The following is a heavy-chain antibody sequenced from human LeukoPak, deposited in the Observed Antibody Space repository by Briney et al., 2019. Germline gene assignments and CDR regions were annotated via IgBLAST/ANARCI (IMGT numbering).Heavy chain of an antibody. V-gene: IGHV3-9*01. CDR1: GFTFDDYA. CDR3: AKGLGDY. CDR2: ISWNSGSI. Sequence: GRSLRLSCAASGFTFDDYAMHWVRQAPGKGLECGSGISWNSGSIGYADSVKGRFNISRDNAKNSLYLQMNSLRDEDTALYYCAKGLGDYWGQGTLVTVSS. J-gene: IGHJ4*02.